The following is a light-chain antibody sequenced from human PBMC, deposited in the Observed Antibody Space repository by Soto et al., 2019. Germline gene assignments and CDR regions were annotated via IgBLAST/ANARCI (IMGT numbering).Light chain of an antibody. CDR1: SSDVGGYIY. CDR3: SSYTTSSSYV. Sequence: QSALPQPASVSGSPGQSITISCTGTSSDVGGYIYVSWYQQHPGKAPKLMIYDVTSRPSGVSYRFSGSKSGNTASLTISGLQAEDEADYYCSSYTTSSSYVFGTGTKVTVL. CDR2: DVT. J-gene: IGLJ1*01. V-gene: IGLV2-14*01.